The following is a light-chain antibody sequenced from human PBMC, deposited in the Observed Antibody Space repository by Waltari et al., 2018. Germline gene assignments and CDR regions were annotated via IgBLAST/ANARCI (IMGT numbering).Light chain of an antibody. V-gene: IGKV2-28*01. CDR3: MQTLQTPKT. J-gene: IGKJ1*01. Sequence: EIVMTQSPLSLPVTPGAQASISCRSSQSLLFGNGFNYLDWYLQKPGRSPQLLIYLGSNRASGVPDRISGSGSGTNFTLTISRVEAEDIGVYYCMQTLQTPKTFDQGTKVEIK. CDR1: QSLLFGNGFNY. CDR2: LGS.